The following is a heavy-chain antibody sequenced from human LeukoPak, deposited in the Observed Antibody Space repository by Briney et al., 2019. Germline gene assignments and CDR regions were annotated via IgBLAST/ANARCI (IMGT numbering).Heavy chain of an antibody. CDR1: GDSVSNNSAA. CDR2: TYYRSKWYN. D-gene: IGHD6-19*01. CDR3: ARAPTPIIAVAGSFDY. J-gene: IGHJ4*02. Sequence: SQTLSLTCAISGDSVSNNSAAWTWLRQSPSRGLEWLGRTYYRSKWYNDYAVSVKSRITINPDTSKNQFSLQVNSVTPEDTAVYYCARAPTPIIAVAGSFDYWGQGTLVTVSS. V-gene: IGHV6-1*01.